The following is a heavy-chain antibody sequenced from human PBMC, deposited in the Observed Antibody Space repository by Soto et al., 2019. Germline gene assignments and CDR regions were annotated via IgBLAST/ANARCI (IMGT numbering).Heavy chain of an antibody. J-gene: IGHJ6*02. CDR2: IYYSVST. CDR1: GCSISTGGYY. CDR3: GRDSRCFDWYYYYRTAV. D-gene: IGHD3-9*01. V-gene: IGHV4-31*03. Sequence: QVQLKESGPGLVKPSQTLSLTCTVSGCSISTGGYYWSWIRQHPGQVLEWIGYIYYSVSTYYNPSLNCRVTKAVDTSKHQYALNLSSVPAADTAVYYWGRDSRCFDWYYYYRTAVWGQGTTVRVSS.